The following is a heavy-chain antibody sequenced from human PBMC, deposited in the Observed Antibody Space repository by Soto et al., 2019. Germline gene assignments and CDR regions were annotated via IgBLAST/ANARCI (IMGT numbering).Heavy chain of an antibody. CDR2: IYYSGST. J-gene: IGHJ5*02. D-gene: IGHD4-17*01. CDR1: GGSISSYY. V-gene: IGHV4-59*01. Sequence: SETLSLTCTVSGGSISSYYWSWIRQPPGKGLEWIGYIYYSGSTNYNPSLKSRVTISVDTSKNQFSLKLSSVTVADTAVYYCARELGDYFTASWFDPWGQGTLVTSPQ. CDR3: ARELGDYFTASWFDP.